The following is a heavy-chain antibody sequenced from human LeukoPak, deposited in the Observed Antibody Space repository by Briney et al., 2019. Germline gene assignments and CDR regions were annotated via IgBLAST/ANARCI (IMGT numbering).Heavy chain of an antibody. D-gene: IGHD3-22*01. CDR1: GGSISRNTYY. CDR2: LYYSGTT. Sequence: SETLSLTCNVSGGSISRNTYYWGWIRQPPGEGLEWLGSLYYSGTTYSNPSLKSRVTISVNTSKNQFFLTLRSVTAADTAVYSCAIYDSSGYYLDHWGQGTLVTVSS. CDR3: AIYDSSGYYLDH. J-gene: IGHJ4*02. V-gene: IGHV4-39*01.